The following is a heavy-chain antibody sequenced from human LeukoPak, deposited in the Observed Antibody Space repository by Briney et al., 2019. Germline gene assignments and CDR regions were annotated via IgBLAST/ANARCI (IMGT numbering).Heavy chain of an antibody. CDR1: GFSFSDYD. D-gene: IGHD3-16*01. CDR2: ISGRSSHA. J-gene: IGHJ4*02. Sequence: PGGSLRLSCSASGFSFSDYDMNWFRQAPGKGLEWISSISGRSSHAYYGDSVKGRFSICRDNAMNSVFLQMNSLGVDDTAVYYCGRAFPPLRTASAGDLWGQGTLVTVSS. CDR3: GRAFPPLRTASAGDL. V-gene: IGHV3-21*01.